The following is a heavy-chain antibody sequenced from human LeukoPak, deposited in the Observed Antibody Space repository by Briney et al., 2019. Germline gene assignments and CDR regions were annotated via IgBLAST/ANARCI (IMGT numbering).Heavy chain of an antibody. D-gene: IGHD1-26*01. V-gene: IGHV4-30-2*01. CDR1: GGSISSGGYS. Sequence: PSETLSLTCAVSGGSISSGGYSWSWIRQPPGKGLEWIGYIYHSGSTYYNPSLKSRVTISVDTSKNQFSLKLSSVTAADTAVYYCASPPIGRWELPYFDYWGQGTLVTVSS. J-gene: IGHJ4*02. CDR2: IYHSGST. CDR3: ASPPIGRWELPYFDY.